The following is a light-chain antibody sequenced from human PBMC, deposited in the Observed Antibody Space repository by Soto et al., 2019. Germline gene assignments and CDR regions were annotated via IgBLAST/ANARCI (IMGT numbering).Light chain of an antibody. CDR1: SSDVGSYNL. Sequence: QSALTQPASVSGSPGQSITISCTGTSSDVGSYNLVSWYQQHPGKAPKLMIYEGSKRTSGVSNRFSGSKSGNTASLTISGLQAEDEADYYCCSYAGSSTFDVVFGGGTKVAVL. V-gene: IGLV2-23*03. CDR3: CSYAGSSTFDVV. J-gene: IGLJ2*01. CDR2: EGS.